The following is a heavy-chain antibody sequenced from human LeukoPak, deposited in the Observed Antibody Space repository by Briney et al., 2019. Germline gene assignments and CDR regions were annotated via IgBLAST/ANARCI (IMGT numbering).Heavy chain of an antibody. CDR1: GHTFTSYA. CDR2: INAGNGNT. J-gene: IGHJ5*02. CDR3: ARADLNSSSWAGWFDP. V-gene: IGHV1-3*01. Sequence: GASVKVSCKASGHTFTSYAMHRVRQAHGQRREWMGWINAGNGNTKYSQKFQGRVTITRDSSASTAYMELSSLRSEDTAVYYCARADLNSSSWAGWFDPWGQGTLVPVPS. D-gene: IGHD6-13*01.